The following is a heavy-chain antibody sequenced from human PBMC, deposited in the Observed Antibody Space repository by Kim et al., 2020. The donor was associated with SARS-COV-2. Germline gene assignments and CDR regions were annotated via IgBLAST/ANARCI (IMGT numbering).Heavy chain of an antibody. J-gene: IGHJ4*02. Sequence: GGSLRLSCAASGFSFSGYWMHWVRQAPGKGLVWVSRIHSDGSSTTYADSVKGRFTISRDNAKNMLYLQMNSLRAEDTAVYYCARGPCSGGYCYSGIVDYWGQGTLVTVSS. CDR3: ARGPCSGGYCYSGIVDY. V-gene: IGHV3-74*03. CDR2: IHSDGSST. D-gene: IGHD2-15*01. CDR1: GFSFSGYW.